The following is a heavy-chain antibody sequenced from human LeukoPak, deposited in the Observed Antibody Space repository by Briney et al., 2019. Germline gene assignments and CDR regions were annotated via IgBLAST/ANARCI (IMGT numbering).Heavy chain of an antibody. J-gene: IGHJ4*02. Sequence: GGSLRLSCAASGFTFSSYAMSWVRQAPGKGLEWVSTISVGGATTYYADSVKGRFTISRDNSKNTLYLQMNSLRAEDTAVYYCAKDYSSVYWGQGTLVTVSS. CDR1: GFTFSSYA. V-gene: IGHV3-23*01. CDR3: AKDYSSVY. CDR2: ISVGGATT. D-gene: IGHD3-22*01.